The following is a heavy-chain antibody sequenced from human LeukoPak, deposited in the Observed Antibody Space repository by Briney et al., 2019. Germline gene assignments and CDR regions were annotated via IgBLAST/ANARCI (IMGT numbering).Heavy chain of an antibody. V-gene: IGHV1-69*06. CDR3: ARGRVTKDYYYYYMDV. D-gene: IGHD4-23*01. CDR1: GGTFSSYA. J-gene: IGHJ6*03. CDR2: IIPIFGTA. Sequence: SVKVSCMASGGTFSSYAISWVRQAPGQGLEWMGGIIPIFGTANYAQKFQGRVTITADKSTSTAYMELSSLRSEDTAVYYCARGRVTKDYYYYYMDVWGKGTTVTVSS.